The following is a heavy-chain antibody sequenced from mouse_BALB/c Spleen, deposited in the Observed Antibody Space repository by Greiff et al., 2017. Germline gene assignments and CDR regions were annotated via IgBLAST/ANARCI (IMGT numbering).Heavy chain of an antibody. Sequence: EVKVEESGGGLVKPGGSLKLSCAASGFTFSSYAMSWVRQTPEKRLEWVASISSGGSTYYPDSVKGRFTISRDNARNILYLQMSSLRSEDTAMYYCARGPYGTPFDYWGQGTTLTVSS. J-gene: IGHJ2*01. CDR3: ARGPYGTPFDY. CDR1: GFTFSSYA. V-gene: IGHV5-6-5*01. CDR2: ISSGGST. D-gene: IGHD1-1*01.